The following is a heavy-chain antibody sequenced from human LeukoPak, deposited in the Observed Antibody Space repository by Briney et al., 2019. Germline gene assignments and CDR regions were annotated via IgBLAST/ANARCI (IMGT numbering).Heavy chain of an antibody. J-gene: IGHJ5*02. D-gene: IGHD2-15*01. V-gene: IGHV4-34*01. Sequence: SETLSLTCAVNGGSFSGYYWSWIRQPPGKGLEWIGEINHSGSTNYNPSLKSRVTISVDTSKNQFSLKLSSVTAADTAVYYCARGPRGYCSGGSCFPSQRRFDPWGQGTLVTVSS. CDR1: GGSFSGYY. CDR3: ARGPRGYCSGGSCFPSQRRFDP. CDR2: INHSGST.